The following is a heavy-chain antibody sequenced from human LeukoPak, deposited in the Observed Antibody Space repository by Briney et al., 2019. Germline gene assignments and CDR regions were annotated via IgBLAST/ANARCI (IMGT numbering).Heavy chain of an antibody. Sequence: SQTLSLTCTVSGGSISSGDYYWSWIRQPPGKGLEWIGYIYYSGSTYYNPSLKSRVTISVDTSKNQSSLKLSSVTAADTAVYYCARDYYDSSGYRHFDYWGQGTLVTVSS. CDR3: ARDYYDSSGYRHFDY. CDR1: GGSISSGDYY. CDR2: IYYSGST. D-gene: IGHD3-22*01. J-gene: IGHJ4*02. V-gene: IGHV4-30-4*08.